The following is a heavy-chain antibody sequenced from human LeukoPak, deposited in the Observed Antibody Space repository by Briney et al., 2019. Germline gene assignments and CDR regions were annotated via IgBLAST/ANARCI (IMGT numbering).Heavy chain of an antibody. CDR3: ARDIAAAGFFDY. CDR2: ISSSSSYI. Sequence: GGSLRLSCAGSGFTFSSYSMNWVRQAPGKGLEWVSSISSSSSYIYYADSVKGRFTISRDNAKNSLYLQMNSLRAEDTAVYYCARDIAAAGFFDYWGQGTLVTVSS. CDR1: GFTFSSYS. D-gene: IGHD6-13*01. J-gene: IGHJ4*02. V-gene: IGHV3-21*01.